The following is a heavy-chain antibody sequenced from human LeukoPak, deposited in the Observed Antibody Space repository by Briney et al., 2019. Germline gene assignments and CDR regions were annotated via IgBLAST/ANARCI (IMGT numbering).Heavy chain of an antibody. D-gene: IGHD3-3*01. V-gene: IGHV3-21*01. J-gene: IGHJ4*02. CDR2: ISSSSSYI. Sequence: GGSLRLSCAASGFTFSSYSMNWVRQAPGKGLEWVSSISSSSSYIYYADSVKGRFTISRHNAKNSLYLQMNSLRAEDTAVYYCARDQAPYPYVLRFLEWDYWGQGTLVTVSS. CDR1: GFTFSSYS. CDR3: ARDQAPYPYVLRFLEWDY.